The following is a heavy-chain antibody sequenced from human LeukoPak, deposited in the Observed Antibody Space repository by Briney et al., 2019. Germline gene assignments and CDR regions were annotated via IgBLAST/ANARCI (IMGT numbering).Heavy chain of an antibody. CDR1: RFTLSTYW. CDR3: ASIAVAGFGTDY. V-gene: IGHV3-21*01. J-gene: IGHJ4*02. Sequence: GGSLRLSCAASRFTLSTYWMSWVRQAPGKGLEWVSSISSSSSYIYYADSVKGRFTISRDNAKNSLYLQMNSLRAEDTAVYYWASIAVAGFGTDYWGQGTLVTVSS. D-gene: IGHD6-19*01. CDR2: ISSSSSYI.